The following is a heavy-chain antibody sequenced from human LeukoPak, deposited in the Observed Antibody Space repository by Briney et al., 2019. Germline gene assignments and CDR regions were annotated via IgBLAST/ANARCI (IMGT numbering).Heavy chain of an antibody. CDR3: ARANSDFWSGYARGAFDY. CDR2: IYHSGST. V-gene: IGHV4-30-2*01. D-gene: IGHD3-3*01. J-gene: IGHJ4*02. CDR1: GGSISSGGYS. Sequence: KPSETLSLTCAVSGGSISSGGYSWSWIRQPPGKGLEWIGYIYHSGSTYYNPSLKSRVTISVDRSKNQFSLKLSSVTAADTAVYYCARANSDFWSGYARGAFDYWGQGTLVTVSS.